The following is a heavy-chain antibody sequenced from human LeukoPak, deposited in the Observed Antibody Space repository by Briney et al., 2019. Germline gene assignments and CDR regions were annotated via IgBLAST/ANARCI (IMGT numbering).Heavy chain of an antibody. CDR3: ARDSGYNAFDY. V-gene: IGHV3-30-3*01. Sequence: GGSLRLSCAASGFTFSSYAMHWVRQAPGKGLEWVAVISYDGSNKYYADSVKGRFTISRDSSKNTLYLQMNSLRAEDTAMYYCARDSGYNAFDYWGQGTLVTVSS. CDR1: GFTFSSYA. J-gene: IGHJ4*02. D-gene: IGHD5-12*01. CDR2: ISYDGSNK.